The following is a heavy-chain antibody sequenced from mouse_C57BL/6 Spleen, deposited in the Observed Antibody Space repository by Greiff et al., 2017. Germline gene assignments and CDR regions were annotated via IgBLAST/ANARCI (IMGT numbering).Heavy chain of an antibody. Sequence: EVQLVESGPGLVKPSQSLSLTCSVTGYSITSGYYWNWIRQFPGNKLEWMGYISYDGSNNYNPSPKNRISITRDTSKNQFFLKLNSVTTEDTATYYCAREGDYYGSSYRNYFDYWGQGTTLTVSS. CDR3: AREGDYYGSSYRNYFDY. CDR2: ISYDGSN. CDR1: GYSITSGYY. J-gene: IGHJ2*01. V-gene: IGHV3-6*01. D-gene: IGHD1-1*01.